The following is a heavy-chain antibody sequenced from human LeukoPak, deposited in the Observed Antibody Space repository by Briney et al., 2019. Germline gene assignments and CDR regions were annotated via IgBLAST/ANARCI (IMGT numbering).Heavy chain of an antibody. CDR1: GFTFINYD. CDR3: ARGRFER. D-gene: IGHD3-16*01. V-gene: IGHV3-13*01. CDR2: ISTAWGT. Sequence: GGALRLSRAASGFTFINYDMHWVRQATGKGVEWVSAISTAWGTYHPGSVTGRLTISRKKAKKSLYLQMNSLRAGDTAVYYCARGRFERWGQGTLVTVSS. J-gene: IGHJ4*02.